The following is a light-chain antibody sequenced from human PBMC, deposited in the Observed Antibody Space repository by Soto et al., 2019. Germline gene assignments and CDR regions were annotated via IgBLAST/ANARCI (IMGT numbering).Light chain of an antibody. CDR1: QTITGY. CDR3: QQSHGVPYT. Sequence: DLQMTQSPSSLSAFVGDRVTITCRASQTITGYLNWYQQKPGKAPKLLIYAASSLQSGVPSRFSGSGSRTDYTLPISSLQPDDCATYYCQQSHGVPYTFGEGTELEIK. J-gene: IGKJ2*01. CDR2: AAS. V-gene: IGKV1-39*01.